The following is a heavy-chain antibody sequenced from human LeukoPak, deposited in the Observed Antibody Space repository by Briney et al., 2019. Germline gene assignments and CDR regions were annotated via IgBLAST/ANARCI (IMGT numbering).Heavy chain of an antibody. CDR2: IYHSGST. D-gene: IGHD2-2*01. CDR1: GGSISSSNW. Sequence: PSETLSLTCAVSGGSISSSNWWSWVRQPPGKGLEWIGEIYHSGSTNYNPSLKSRVTISVDKSKNQFSLKLSSVTAADTAVYYCARDPISDIVVVPAAIPYWGQGTLVTASS. CDR3: ARDPISDIVVVPAAIPY. J-gene: IGHJ4*02. V-gene: IGHV4-4*02.